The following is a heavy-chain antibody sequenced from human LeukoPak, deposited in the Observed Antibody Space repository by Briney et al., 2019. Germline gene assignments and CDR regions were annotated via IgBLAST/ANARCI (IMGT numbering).Heavy chain of an antibody. CDR3: AKSSYYDSSGYYREYYFDY. D-gene: IGHD3-22*01. CDR1: GFTFSSYG. V-gene: IGHV3-7*03. Sequence: GGSLRLSCAASGFTFSSYGMSWVRQAPGKGLEWVANIKQDGSEKYYVDSVKGRFTVSRDNAENSLYLQMSSLRAEDTAVYYCAKSSYYDSSGYYREYYFDYWGQGTLVTVSS. CDR2: IKQDGSEK. J-gene: IGHJ4*02.